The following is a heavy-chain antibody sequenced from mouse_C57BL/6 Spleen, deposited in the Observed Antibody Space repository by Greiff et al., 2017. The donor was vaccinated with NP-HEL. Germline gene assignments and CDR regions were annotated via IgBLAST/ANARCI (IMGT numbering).Heavy chain of an antibody. J-gene: IGHJ4*01. CDR1: GFTFSDYG. CDR3: ARRIITTVVANAMDY. D-gene: IGHD1-1*01. Sequence: EVQLVESGGGLVKPGGSLKLSCAASGFTFSDYGMHWVRQAPETGLEWVAYISSGSSTIYYADTVKGRFTISRDNAKNTLFLQMTSLRSEDTAMYYCARRIITTVVANAMDYWGQGTSVTVSS. V-gene: IGHV5-17*01. CDR2: ISSGSSTI.